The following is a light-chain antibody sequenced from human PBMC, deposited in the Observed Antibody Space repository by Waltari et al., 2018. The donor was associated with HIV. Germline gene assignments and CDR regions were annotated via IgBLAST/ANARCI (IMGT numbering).Light chain of an antibody. CDR3: QQYKTFPLT. CDR1: QAVFPA. CDR2: DAS. Sequence: AILLTQTPPSLSASVGYRVTITCRASQAVFPAIAWYQQKPGRPPKLLIYDASTLQSGVSLRFSGRGSVTNFSLTVNTLHPEDFATYYCQQYKTFPLTFGQGTRVEIK. J-gene: IGKJ5*01. V-gene: IGKV1-13*02.